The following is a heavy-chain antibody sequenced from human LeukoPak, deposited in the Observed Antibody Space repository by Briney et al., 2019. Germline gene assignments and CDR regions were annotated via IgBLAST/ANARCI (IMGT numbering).Heavy chain of an antibody. CDR1: GYTFTANS. V-gene: IGHV1-2*02. CDR3: ARDLDYYGSGSLFNI. Sequence: ASVKVSCKASGYTFTANSMHWVRQAPGQGLEWMGWINPNSGGTNYAQKFQGRVTMTRDTSITTAYMELSRLRSDDTAVYYCARDLDYYGSGSLFNIWGQGTMVTVSS. CDR2: INPNSGGT. J-gene: IGHJ3*02. D-gene: IGHD3-10*01.